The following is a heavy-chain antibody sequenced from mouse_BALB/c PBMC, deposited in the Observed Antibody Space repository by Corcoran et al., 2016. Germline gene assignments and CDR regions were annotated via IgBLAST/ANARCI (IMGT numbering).Heavy chain of an antibody. Sequence: LVKTGASVKISCKASGYSFTGYYMHWVKQSHGKSLEWIGYISCYNGATSYNQKFKGKATFTVDTSSSTAYMQFNSLTSEDSAVYYCARGYYYGSSYTYYAMDYWGQGTSVTVSS. J-gene: IGHJ4*01. CDR3: ARGYYYGSSYTYYAMDY. CDR2: ISCYNGAT. CDR1: GYSFTGYY. V-gene: IGHV1S34*01. D-gene: IGHD1-1*01.